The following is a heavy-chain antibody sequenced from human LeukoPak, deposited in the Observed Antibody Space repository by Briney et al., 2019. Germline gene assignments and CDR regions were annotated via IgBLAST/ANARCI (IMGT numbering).Heavy chain of an antibody. J-gene: IGHJ4*02. V-gene: IGHV4-34*01. CDR2: INHSGST. Sequence: SETLSLTCAVYGGSFSGYYWSWIRQPPGKGLEWIGEINHSGSTNYNPSLKSRVTISVDTSKNQFSLKLSSVTAADTAVYYCASLPSARSITIVRGIGFVVDYWGQGTLVTVSS. CDR1: GGSFSGYY. CDR3: ASLPSARSITIVRGIGFVVDY. D-gene: IGHD3-10*01.